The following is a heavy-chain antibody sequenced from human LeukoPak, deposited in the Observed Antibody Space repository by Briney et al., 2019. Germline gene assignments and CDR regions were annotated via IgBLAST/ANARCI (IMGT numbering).Heavy chain of an antibody. J-gene: IGHJ4*01. CDR1: GFTFSSYA. D-gene: IGHD4-17*01. Sequence: GGSLRLSCAASGFTFSSYAMSWVRQAPGKGLEWVSAISVSGDSTYYADSVKGRFSISRDNSKNTLYLQINSLRAEDTAVYYCAKDRSAVTTLWYWGQGTLVTVSS. V-gene: IGHV3-23*01. CDR3: AKDRSAVTTLWY. CDR2: ISVSGDST.